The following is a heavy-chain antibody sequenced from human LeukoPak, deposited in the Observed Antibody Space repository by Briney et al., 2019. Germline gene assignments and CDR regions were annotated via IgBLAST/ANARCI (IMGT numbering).Heavy chain of an antibody. CDR3: ARMDLGATAFDD. D-gene: IGHD1-26*01. J-gene: IGHJ4*02. CDR2: IIPIFGTA. Sequence: AASVKVSCKASGGTFSSYAISWVRQAPGQGLEWMGGIIPIFGTANYAQKFQGRVTITTDESTSTAYMELSSLRSEDTAVYYCARMDLGATAFDDWGQGTLVTVSS. V-gene: IGHV1-69*05. CDR1: GGTFSSYA.